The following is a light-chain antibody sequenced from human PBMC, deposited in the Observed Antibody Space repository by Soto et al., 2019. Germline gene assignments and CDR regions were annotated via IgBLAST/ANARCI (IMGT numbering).Light chain of an antibody. CDR3: QQRSNWLWT. J-gene: IGKJ1*01. Sequence: EIVLTQSPATLSLSPGERATLSCRASQSVSSYLAGYQQKPGQAPRLRIYDASNMATGIPPRFSGSGSGTDFTLAISSLVPEDFAVYYCQQRSNWLWTFGQGTKVEIK. CDR1: QSVSSY. V-gene: IGKV3-11*01. CDR2: DAS.